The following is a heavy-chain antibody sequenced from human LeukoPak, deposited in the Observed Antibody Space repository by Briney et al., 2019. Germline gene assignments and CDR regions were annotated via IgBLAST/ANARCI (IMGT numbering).Heavy chain of an antibody. J-gene: IGHJ6*02. CDR1: GFTFSSYS. CDR2: ISSSSSYI. Sequence: PGGSLRLSCAASGFTFSSYSMNWVRQAPGQGLEWVSSISSSSSYIYYADSVKGRFTISRDNAKNSLYLQMNSLRAEDTAVYYCARDPIVATKFGYYYYGMDVWGQGTTVTVSS. D-gene: IGHD5-12*01. CDR3: ARDPIVATKFGYYYYGMDV. V-gene: IGHV3-21*04.